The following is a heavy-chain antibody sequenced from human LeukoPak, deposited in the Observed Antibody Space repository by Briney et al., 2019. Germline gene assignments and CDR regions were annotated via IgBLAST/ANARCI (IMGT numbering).Heavy chain of an antibody. CDR2: INPNSGRT. D-gene: IGHD4-23*01. Sequence: ASVKVSCKASGYTFTSYYMDWVRQAPGQGLEWMGIINPNSGRTGYARKFQGRVTMTRDMSTSTVYMELSSLRSEDTDVYYCASLAGGNSESGDAFDIWGQGTMVTVSS. CDR1: GYTFTSYY. J-gene: IGHJ3*02. V-gene: IGHV1-46*01. CDR3: ASLAGGNSESGDAFDI.